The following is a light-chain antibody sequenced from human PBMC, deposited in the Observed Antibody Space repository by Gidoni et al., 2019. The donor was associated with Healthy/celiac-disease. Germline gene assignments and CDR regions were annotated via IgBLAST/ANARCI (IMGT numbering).Light chain of an antibody. J-gene: IGKJ1*01. Sequence: DIQMTQSPSSLSASVGDRVTITFRASQSISSYLNWYQQKPGKAPKLLIYAASSLQSGVPSRFSGSGYETYFNLTISSMQPEDFATYYCQQSYSTQWTFGQGTKVEIK. CDR3: QQSYSTQWT. CDR2: AAS. CDR1: QSISSY. V-gene: IGKV1-39*01.